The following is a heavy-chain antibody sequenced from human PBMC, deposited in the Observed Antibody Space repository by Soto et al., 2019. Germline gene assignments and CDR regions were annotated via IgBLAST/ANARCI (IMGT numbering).Heavy chain of an antibody. CDR3: ARGAGYSWYYYMDV. CDR2: IKQDGSEK. J-gene: IGHJ6*03. D-gene: IGHD3-9*01. Sequence: PGGSLRLSCAASGFTFSSYWMSWVRQAPGKGLEWVANIKQDGSEKYYVDSVKGRFTISRDNAKNSLYLQMNSLRAEDTAVYYCARGAGYSWYYYMDVWGKGTTVTVSS. CDR1: GFTFSSYW. V-gene: IGHV3-7*04.